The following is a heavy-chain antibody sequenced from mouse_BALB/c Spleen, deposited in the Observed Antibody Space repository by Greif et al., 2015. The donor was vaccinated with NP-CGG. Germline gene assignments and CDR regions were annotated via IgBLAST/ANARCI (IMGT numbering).Heavy chain of an antibody. CDR1: GFAFSSYD. CDR2: ISSGGGST. Sequence: EVKLEESGGGLVKPGGSLKLSCAASGFAFSSYDMSWVRQTPEKRLEWVAYISSGGGSTYYPDTVKGRFTISRDNAKNTLYLQMSSLKSEDTAMYYCARQPIYYGNYGYFDVWGAGTTVTVSS. CDR3: ARQPIYYGNYGYFDV. J-gene: IGHJ1*01. V-gene: IGHV5-12-1*01. D-gene: IGHD2-1*01.